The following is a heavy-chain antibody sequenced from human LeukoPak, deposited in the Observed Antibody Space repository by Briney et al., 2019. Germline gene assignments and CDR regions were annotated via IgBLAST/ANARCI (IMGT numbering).Heavy chain of an antibody. CDR2: IYYSGST. CDR1: GGSISSTTSY. D-gene: IGHD1-1*01. CDR3: ARQNVGHYFHY. J-gene: IGHJ4*02. V-gene: IGHV4-39*01. Sequence: SETLSLTCAVSGGSISSTTSYWGWIRQPPGKGLEWIGRIYYSGSTFYNPSLKSRVTISVDTSKNQLSLRLSSVTAADTAVYYCARQNVGHYFHYWGQGTLVTVSS.